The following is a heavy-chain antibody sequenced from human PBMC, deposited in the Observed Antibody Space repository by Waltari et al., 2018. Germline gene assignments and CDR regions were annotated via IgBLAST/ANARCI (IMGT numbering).Heavy chain of an antibody. D-gene: IGHD3-3*01. CDR1: GGSISSYY. CDR3: ARDPIFGVVSGWFDP. Sequence: QVQLQESGPGLVKPSETLSLTCTVSGGSISSYYWSWIRQSAGKGLEWIGRIYTSGSTNYNPSLKSRVTMSVDTSKNQFSLKLSSVTAADTAVYYCARDPIFGVVSGWFDPWGQGTLVTVSS. CDR2: IYTSGST. V-gene: IGHV4-4*07. J-gene: IGHJ5*02.